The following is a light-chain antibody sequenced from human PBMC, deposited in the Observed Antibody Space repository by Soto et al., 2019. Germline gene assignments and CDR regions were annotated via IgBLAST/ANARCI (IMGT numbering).Light chain of an antibody. CDR2: DAS. CDR3: QQRSNWPST. J-gene: IGKJ5*01. V-gene: IGKV3-11*01. Sequence: EIVLTQSPGTLSLSPGERATLSCGASQSVSSYLAWYQQKPGQAPRLLIYDASNRATGIPARFSGSGSGTDFTLTVSSLEPEDFAVYYCQQRSNWPSTFGQGTRLEIK. CDR1: QSVSSY.